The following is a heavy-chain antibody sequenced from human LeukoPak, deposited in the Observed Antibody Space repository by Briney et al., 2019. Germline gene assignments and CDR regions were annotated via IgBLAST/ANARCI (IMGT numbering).Heavy chain of an antibody. V-gene: IGHV3-23*01. Sequence: GGSLRLSCAASGLTLSRYAVSWARQAPGRGLEWVSYISPSGDSTVYAESVKGRFTISRDNSKKMLYLQMDSLRAEDTAIYYCVKKVYYYMDVWGKGTTVTVSS. CDR3: VKKVYYYMDV. J-gene: IGHJ6*03. CDR2: ISPSGDST. CDR1: GLTLSRYA.